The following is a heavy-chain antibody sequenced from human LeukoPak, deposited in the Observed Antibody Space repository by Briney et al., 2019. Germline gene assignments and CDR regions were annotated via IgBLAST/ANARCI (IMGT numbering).Heavy chain of an antibody. D-gene: IGHD5-24*01. CDR3: ARGRDGYND. CDR1: GGSISSYY. Sequence: SETLSLTCTVSGGSISSYYWSWIRQPPGKGLEWIGYIYYSGSTNDNPSLKSRVTISVDTSKNQFSLKLSSVTAADKAVYYCARGRDGYNDWGQGTLVTVSS. V-gene: IGHV4-59*01. J-gene: IGHJ4*02. CDR2: IYYSGST.